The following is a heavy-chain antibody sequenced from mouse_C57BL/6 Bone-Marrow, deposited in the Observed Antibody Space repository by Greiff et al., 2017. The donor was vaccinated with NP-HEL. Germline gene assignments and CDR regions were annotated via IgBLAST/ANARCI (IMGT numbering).Heavy chain of an antibody. J-gene: IGHJ1*03. CDR3: ARPYGNYRWYFDV. CDR2: INPNNGGT. D-gene: IGHD2-1*01. Sequence: VQLQQSGPELVKPGASVKIPCKASGYTFTDYNMDWVKQSHGKSLEWIGDINPNNGGTIYNQKFKGKATLTVDKSSSTAYMELLSLTSEDTAVYYCARPYGNYRWYFDVWGTGTTVTVSS. V-gene: IGHV1-18*01. CDR1: GYTFTDYN.